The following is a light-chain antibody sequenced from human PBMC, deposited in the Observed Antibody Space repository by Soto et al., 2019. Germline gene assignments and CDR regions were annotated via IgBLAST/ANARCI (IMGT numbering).Light chain of an antibody. CDR3: QQTYSTPWT. CDR1: QSISDY. V-gene: IGKV1-39*01. CDR2: AAS. J-gene: IGKJ1*01. Sequence: IQMTQSPSSLSASVGDRVTITCRASQSISDYVNWYQQKPGKAPKLLIYAASTLQSGVPSRFAGSGSGTDFTLTISSLQPEDFASYYCQQTYSTPWTFGQGTKVYIK.